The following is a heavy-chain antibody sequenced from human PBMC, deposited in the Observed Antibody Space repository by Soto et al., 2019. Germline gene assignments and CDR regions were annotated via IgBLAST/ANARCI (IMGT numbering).Heavy chain of an antibody. CDR1: GGTFSSYT. J-gene: IGHJ6*02. Sequence: QVQLVQSGAEVKKPGSSVKVSCKASGGTFSSYTISWVRQAPGQGLGWMGRIIPILGIANYAQKFQGRVTITADKSTSTAYMELSSLRSEDTAVYYCATNPDYSSGWYSEYYYYYGMDVWGQGTTVTVSS. D-gene: IGHD6-19*01. CDR2: IIPILGIA. CDR3: ATNPDYSSGWYSEYYYYYGMDV. V-gene: IGHV1-69*02.